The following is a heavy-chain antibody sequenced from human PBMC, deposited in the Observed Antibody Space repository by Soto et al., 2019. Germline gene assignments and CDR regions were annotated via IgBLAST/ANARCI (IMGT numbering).Heavy chain of an antibody. CDR3: AREAGTYTYYYYGMDV. J-gene: IGHJ6*02. D-gene: IGHD1-7*01. CDR2: ISSSGSTI. V-gene: IGHV3-11*01. CDR1: GFTFSDYY. Sequence: GGSLRLSCAASGFTFSDYYMSWIRQAPGKGLEWVSYISSSGSTIYYADSVKGRFTISRDNAKNSLYLQMNSLRAEDTAVYYCAREAGTYTYYYYGMDVWGQGTTVTVSS.